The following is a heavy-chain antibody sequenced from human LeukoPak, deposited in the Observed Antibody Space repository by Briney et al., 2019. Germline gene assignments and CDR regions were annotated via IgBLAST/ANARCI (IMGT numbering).Heavy chain of an antibody. V-gene: IGHV3-73*01. Sequence: GGSLRLSCAASGFTFSGSAIHWVRQASGKGLEWIGRIRTKANNYATVYAASVKGRFTISRDDSKNTAYLQMSSLETEDTAVYYCTRLDEGTTIRKLFDYWGQGTLVTVSS. CDR2: IRTKANNYAT. CDR3: TRLDEGTTIRKLFDY. CDR1: GFTFSGSA. J-gene: IGHJ4*02. D-gene: IGHD4-17*01.